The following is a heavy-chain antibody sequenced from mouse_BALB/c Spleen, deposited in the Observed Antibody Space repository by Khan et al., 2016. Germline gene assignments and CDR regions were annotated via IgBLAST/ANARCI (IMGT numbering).Heavy chain of an antibody. CDR1: GYSITSDYA. D-gene: IGHD2-2*01. CDR2: TSYSGST. CDR3: ARGYGYRGFAY. V-gene: IGHV3-2*02. J-gene: IGHJ3*01. Sequence: EVQLQESGPGLVKPSQSLSLTCTVTGYSITSDYAWNWIRQFPGNKLEWMGYTSYSGSTSYNPSLKSRISITRDTSKNQFFLQLNSVTTEDTATYDCARGYGYRGFAYWGQGTLVTVSA.